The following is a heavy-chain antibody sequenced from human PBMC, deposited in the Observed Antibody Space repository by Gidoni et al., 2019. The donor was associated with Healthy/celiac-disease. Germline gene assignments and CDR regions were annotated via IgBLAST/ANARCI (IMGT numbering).Heavy chain of an antibody. CDR3: ARSGVESQLLARYYYGMDV. CDR2: IIPIFGTA. V-gene: IGHV1-69*01. J-gene: IGHJ6*02. Sequence: QVQLVQSGAEVKKPGSSVKVSCKASGCTFSSYAISWVRQAPGQGLEWMGGIIPIFGTANYAQKFQGRVTITADESTSTAYMELSSLRSEDTAVYYCARSGVESQLLARYYYGMDVWGQGTTVTVSS. D-gene: IGHD2-2*01. CDR1: GCTFSSYA.